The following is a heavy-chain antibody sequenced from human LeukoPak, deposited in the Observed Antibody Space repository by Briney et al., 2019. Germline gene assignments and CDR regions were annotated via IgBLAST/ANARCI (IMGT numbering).Heavy chain of an antibody. D-gene: IGHD3-10*01. CDR3: AKDNRDYYIDY. V-gene: IGHV3-30*02. Sequence: GGSLRLSCAASGFTFNNFGMHWVRQAPGKGLEWVTFIQYNGNNKYYADSVKGRFTISRDNSKNTLYLQMNSLRAEDTAVYYCAKDNRDYYIDYWGQGTLVTVSS. J-gene: IGHJ4*02. CDR2: IQYNGNNK. CDR1: GFTFNNFG.